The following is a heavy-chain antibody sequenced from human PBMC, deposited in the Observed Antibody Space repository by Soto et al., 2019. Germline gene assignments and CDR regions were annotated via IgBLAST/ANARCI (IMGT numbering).Heavy chain of an antibody. D-gene: IGHD3-3*01. CDR1: GFTFSSYA. CDR3: AKDRDFGVVMDYGMDV. J-gene: IGHJ6*02. V-gene: IGHV3-23*01. CDR2: ISGSGGST. Sequence: EVQLLESGGGLVQPGGSLRLSCAASGFTFSSYAMSWVRQAPGKGLEWVSAISGSGGSTYYADSVKGRFTISRDNSKNTLYLQMNSLRAEDTAVYYCAKDRDFGVVMDYGMDVWGQGTTVTVSS.